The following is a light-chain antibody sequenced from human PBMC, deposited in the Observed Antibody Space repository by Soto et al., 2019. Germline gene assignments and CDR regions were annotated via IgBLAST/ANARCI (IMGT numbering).Light chain of an antibody. CDR2: AAS. J-gene: IGKJ1*01. V-gene: IGKV1-9*01. Sequence: DIQLTQSPPFLSASVGDRVTITCRAGQGISSHLTWYQQKPGKAPKLLIYAASTLQSGVPSRFSGRGSGTEFTLTISSLLPEDFATYYCQQLNSFPPTFGHGTTVEIK. CDR3: QQLNSFPPT. CDR1: QGISSH.